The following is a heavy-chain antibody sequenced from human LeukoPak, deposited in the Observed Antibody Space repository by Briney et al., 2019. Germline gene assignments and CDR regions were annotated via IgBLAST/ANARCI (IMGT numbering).Heavy chain of an antibody. V-gene: IGHV4-34*01. J-gene: IGHJ2*01. CDR2: INHSGGT. CDR3: ARGVILDL. Sequence: SETLSLTCAVYGGSFSGYYWSWIRQPPGKGLEWIGEINHSGGTNYNPSLKSRVTISVDTSKNQFSLKLSSVTAADTAVYYCARGVILDLWGRGTLVTVSS. CDR1: GGSFSGYY.